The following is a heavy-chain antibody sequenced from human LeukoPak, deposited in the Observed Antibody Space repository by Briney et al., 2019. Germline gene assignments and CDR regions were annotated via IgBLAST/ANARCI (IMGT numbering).Heavy chain of an antibody. D-gene: IGHD3-22*01. CDR1: GGTFSNYA. CDR3: ARGGEANYYDTSGYYLYYY. CDR2: IIPIFGTT. J-gene: IGHJ4*02. V-gene: IGHV1-69*05. Sequence: GASVKVSCKASGGTFSNYAISWVQQAPGQGLEWMGRIIPIFGTTNYAQKFQGRGTITTDESTSTAYMELSSLRSEDTAVYYCARGGEANYYDTSGYYLYYYWGQGTLVTVSS.